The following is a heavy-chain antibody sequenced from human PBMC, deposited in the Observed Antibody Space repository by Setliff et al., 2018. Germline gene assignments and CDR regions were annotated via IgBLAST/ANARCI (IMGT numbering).Heavy chain of an antibody. CDR1: GYSFTNYG. CDR3: ARGSAQMVALPTAYYMDV. D-gene: IGHD2-2*01. J-gene: IGHJ6*03. V-gene: IGHV1-18*01. Sequence: GASVKVSCKAFGYSFTNYGLNWVRQAPGQGLEWMGWISGYDDNTNYAQNLQGRVTMTTDTSTSTAYMELRSLTSADTAVYYCARGSAQMVALPTAYYMDVWGKGTTVTVSS. CDR2: ISGYDDNT.